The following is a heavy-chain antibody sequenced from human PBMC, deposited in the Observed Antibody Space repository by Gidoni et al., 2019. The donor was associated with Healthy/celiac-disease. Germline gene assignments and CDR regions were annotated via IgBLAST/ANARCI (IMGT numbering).Heavy chain of an antibody. V-gene: IGHV4-34*01. J-gene: IGHJ3*02. CDR2: INHSGST. D-gene: IGHD3-22*01. CDR3: ARGYYYDSSGYYPDDAFDI. Sequence: QVQLQQWGAGLLKPSETLSLTCAVDGGSFSGYYWSWIRQPPGKGLEWIGEINHSGSTNYNPSLKSRVTISVDTSKNQFSLKLSSVTAADTAVYYCARGYYYDSSGYYPDDAFDIWGQGTMVTVSS. CDR1: GGSFSGYY.